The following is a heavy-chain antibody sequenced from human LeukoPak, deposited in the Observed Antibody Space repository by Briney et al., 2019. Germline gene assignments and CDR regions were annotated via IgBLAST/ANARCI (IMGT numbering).Heavy chain of an antibody. CDR3: AIAVDSISGTGDTFDI. CDR1: GFTFSSYM. CDR2: ISSGSSYI. V-gene: IGHV3-21*01. D-gene: IGHD3-3*01. J-gene: IGHJ3*02. Sequence: GGSLRLSSAAAGFTFSSYMVTWVRQAPGKWLEWVSSISSGSSYIYYEDSVKGRFTISRDNGKNSLYLQMSSLRAEDTAVYYCAIAVDSISGTGDTFDIWGQGTMVTVSS.